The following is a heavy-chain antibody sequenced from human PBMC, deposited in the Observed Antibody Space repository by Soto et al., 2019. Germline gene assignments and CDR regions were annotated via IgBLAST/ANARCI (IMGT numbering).Heavy chain of an antibody. CDR1: GYTFTSYY. V-gene: IGHV1-46*01. Sequence: VKVSCKASGYTFTSYYMHWVRQAPGQGLEWMGIIDPSGGSTSYAQKFQGRVTMTRDTSTSTVYMELSSLRSEDTAVYYCARDLTVTTASWNWFDPWGQGTLVTVSS. D-gene: IGHD4-17*01. CDR2: IDPSGGST. J-gene: IGHJ5*02. CDR3: ARDLTVTTASWNWFDP.